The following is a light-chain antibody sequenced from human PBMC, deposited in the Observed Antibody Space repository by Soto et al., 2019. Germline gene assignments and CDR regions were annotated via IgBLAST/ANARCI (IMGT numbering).Light chain of an antibody. J-gene: IGLJ1*01. V-gene: IGLV2-14*02. CDR3: SLYTSENTYV. CDR2: EAS. CDR1: SSDVGSYNL. Sequence: QSVLTQPASVSGSPGQSITISCTGTSSDVGSYNLVSWYQQHPGKAPKLMIYEASNRPSGVPDRFSGSKSGNTASLTISGLQAADEADYYCSLYTSENTYVFGTGTKVSV.